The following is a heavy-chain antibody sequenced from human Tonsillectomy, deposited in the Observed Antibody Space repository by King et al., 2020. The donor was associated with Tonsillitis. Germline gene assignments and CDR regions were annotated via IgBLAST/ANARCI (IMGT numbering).Heavy chain of an antibody. Sequence: VQLVQSGAEVKKPGASVKVSCKASGYTFTSYYMHWVRQAPGQGLEWMGIINPSGGSTSYAQKFQGRVTMTRDTSTSTVYMELSSLRSEDTAVYYCARDMSTVIPRDAFDIWGQGTMVTVSS. CDR3: ARDMSTVIPRDAFDI. V-gene: IGHV1-46*01. CDR2: INPSGGST. J-gene: IGHJ3*02. D-gene: IGHD4-17*01. CDR1: GYTFTSYY.